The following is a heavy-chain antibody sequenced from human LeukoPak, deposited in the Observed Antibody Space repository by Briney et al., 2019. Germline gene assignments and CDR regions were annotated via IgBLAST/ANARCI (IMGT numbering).Heavy chain of an antibody. J-gene: IGHJ5*02. D-gene: IGHD5-12*01. Sequence: ASVKVSCKASGYTFTGYYVHWVRQAPAQGLEWMGWINHNSGYTDHAQKFHRRVTMTRDTSLSTAYMELSSLRSGDTAVYYGARITLRGLPLGWFDPGGQGNLVTVSS. CDR3: ARITLRGLPLGWFDP. CDR2: INHNSGYT. V-gene: IGHV1-2*02. CDR1: GYTFTGYY.